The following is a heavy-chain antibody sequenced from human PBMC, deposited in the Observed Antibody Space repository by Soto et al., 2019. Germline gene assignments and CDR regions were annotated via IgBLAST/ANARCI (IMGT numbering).Heavy chain of an antibody. V-gene: IGHV3-23*01. J-gene: IGHJ3*02. D-gene: IGHD2-15*01. Sequence: EVQVLDSGGGLVQPGGSLRLSCEGSGFTVSSHAMTWIRQAPGKGPEWVLTVTADGGTYYADSVKGRFAMSRDTSENTLYLQMNSLGAEDTAAYYCAPHVSCSGGSCQYDAFAIRGQGTMVTVSS. CDR3: APHVSCSGGSCQYDAFAI. CDR1: GFTVSSHA. CDR2: VTADGGT.